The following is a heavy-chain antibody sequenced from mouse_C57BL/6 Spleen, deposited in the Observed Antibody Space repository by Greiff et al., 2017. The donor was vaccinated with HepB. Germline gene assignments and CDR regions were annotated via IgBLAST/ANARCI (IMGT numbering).Heavy chain of an antibody. CDR3: ARVGDINYGYCYFDV. Sequence: EVQLVESGGGLVKPGGSLKLSCAASGFTFSDYGMHWVRQAPEKGLEWVAYISSGSSTIYYADTVKGRFTISRDNAENTLFLQMTSLRFEDTAMYYCARVGDINYGYCYFDVWSTGTTVTVAS. CDR1: GFTFSDYG. V-gene: IGHV5-17*01. CDR2: ISSGSSTI. J-gene: IGHJ1*03. D-gene: IGHD2-5*01.